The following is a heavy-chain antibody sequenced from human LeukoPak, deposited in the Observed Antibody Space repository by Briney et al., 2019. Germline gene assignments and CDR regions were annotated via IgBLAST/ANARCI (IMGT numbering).Heavy chain of an antibody. CDR1: GFTFSSYA. CDR3: TKDGAATAPPEVMAV. J-gene: IGHJ6*02. Sequence: GGSLRLSCAASGFTFSSYAMHWVRQAPGKGLEWVAVISYDGSNKYYADSVKGRFTISRDNSKNTLYLQMNSLRAEDTALYYCTKDGAATAPPEVMAVWGQGTTVTVSS. V-gene: IGHV3-30-3*01. CDR2: ISYDGSNK. D-gene: IGHD6-13*01.